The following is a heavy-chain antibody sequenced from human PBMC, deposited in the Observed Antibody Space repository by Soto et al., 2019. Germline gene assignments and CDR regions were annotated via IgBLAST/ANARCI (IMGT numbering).Heavy chain of an antibody. V-gene: IGHV1-3*01. CDR3: ARDQPDYGMDV. CDR1: GYTFTSYA. J-gene: IGHJ6*02. CDR2: INAGNGNT. Sequence: ASVKVSCKASGYTFTSYAIHWVRQAPGQRLEWMGWINAGNGNTKYSQKFQGRVTITRDTSASTAYMELSSLRSEDTAVYYCARDQPDYGMDVWGQGTTVTVSS.